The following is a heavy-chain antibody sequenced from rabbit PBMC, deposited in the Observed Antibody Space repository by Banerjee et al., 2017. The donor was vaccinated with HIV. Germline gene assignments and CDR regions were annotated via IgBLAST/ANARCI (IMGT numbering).Heavy chain of an antibody. J-gene: IGHJ4*01. CDR2: IWTGSGST. CDR3: ARGDCDVAYCFGL. CDR1: GIDFSSSYW. V-gene: IGHV1S45*01. D-gene: IGHD6-1*01. Sequence: QEQLVESGGGLVKPEGSLTLTCKASGIDFSSSYWICWVRQAPGKGPEWIGCIWTGSGSTYYASWAKGRFTISKTTSTTVTLQMTSLTGADTATYFCARGDCDVAYCFGLWGPGTLVTVS.